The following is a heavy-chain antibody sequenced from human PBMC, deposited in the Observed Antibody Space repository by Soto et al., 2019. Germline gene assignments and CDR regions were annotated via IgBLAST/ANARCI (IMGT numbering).Heavy chain of an antibody. CDR2: IIPIFGTA. Sequence: SVKVSCKASGGTFSSYAISWVRQAPGQGLEWMGGIIPIFGTANYAQKFQCRVTITADKSTSTAYMELSSLRSEDTAVYYCARVCPSTSCYNWEDYYYYGMGVWGQGTTVTVSS. CDR3: ARVCPSTSCYNWEDYYYYGMGV. D-gene: IGHD2-2*02. CDR1: GGTFSSYA. V-gene: IGHV1-69*06. J-gene: IGHJ6*02.